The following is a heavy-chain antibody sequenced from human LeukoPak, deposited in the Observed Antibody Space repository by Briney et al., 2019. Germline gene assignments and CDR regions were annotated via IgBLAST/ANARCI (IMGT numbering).Heavy chain of an antibody. J-gene: IGHJ4*02. CDR2: ISDSGTGT. CDR1: GFSFSSYA. CDR3: AKDQIRRDGYSDFDY. Sequence: GGSLRLSCAASGFSFSSYAMSWVRQAPGRGLEWVSGISDSGTGTYYADSVKGRFTTSRDNSKNTVFPQMNSLRAEDTAVYYCAKDQIRRDGYSDFDYWGQGTLVTVSS. D-gene: IGHD5-24*01. V-gene: IGHV3-23*01.